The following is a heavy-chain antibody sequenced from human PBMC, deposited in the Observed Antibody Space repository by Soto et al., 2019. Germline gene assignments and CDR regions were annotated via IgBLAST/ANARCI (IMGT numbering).Heavy chain of an antibody. D-gene: IGHD1-1*01. CDR2: ISDSGDST. Sequence: EVLLLESGGGLVQPGGSLRLSCGASGFTFSTHAMNWVRQAPGQGLEWVSGISDSGDSTYYADSVKGRFTISRDNSKNMLYLQMNSLRAEDTAVYSCASRIPNWPTKYWGQGTLVTVSS. V-gene: IGHV3-23*01. CDR1: GFTFSTHA. J-gene: IGHJ4*02. CDR3: ASRIPNWPTKY.